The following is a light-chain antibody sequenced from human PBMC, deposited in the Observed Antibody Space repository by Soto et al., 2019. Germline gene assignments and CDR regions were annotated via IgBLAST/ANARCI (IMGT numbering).Light chain of an antibody. J-gene: IGKJ1*01. V-gene: IGKV3-20*01. CDR3: QQYGSSPTWT. CDR2: GAS. CDR1: QSVSSSY. Sequence: EIVLTQSPGTLSLSPGERATLSCRASQSVSSSYLAWYQQKPGQAPRLLIYGASSRATGIPDMFSGSGSGTDFTLTISRLEPEDVAVYYCQQYGSSPTWTFGQGTKVDIK.